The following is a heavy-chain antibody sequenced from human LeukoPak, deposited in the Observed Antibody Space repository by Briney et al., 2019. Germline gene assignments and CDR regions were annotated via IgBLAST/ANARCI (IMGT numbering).Heavy chain of an antibody. CDR3: AREPAVLLEYYDFRSGNYFDY. CDR1: GFTFDDYG. CDR2: INWNGGST. J-gene: IGHJ4*02. V-gene: IGHV3-20*04. Sequence: PGGSLRLSCAASGFTFDDYGMSWVRQAPGKGLEWVSGINWNGGSTGYADSVKGRFTISRDNAKNSLYLQMNSLRAEDTALYYCAREPAVLLEYYDFRSGNYFDYWGQGTLVTVSS. D-gene: IGHD3-3*01.